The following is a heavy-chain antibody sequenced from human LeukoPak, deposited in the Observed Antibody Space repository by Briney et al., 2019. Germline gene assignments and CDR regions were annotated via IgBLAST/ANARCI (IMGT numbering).Heavy chain of an antibody. D-gene: IGHD3-10*01. J-gene: IGHJ4*02. CDR2: IIPIFGTA. CDR3: ASLITMVRGVEFDY. V-gene: IGHV1-69*13. CDR1: GYTFTGYY. Sequence: ASVKVSCRASGYTFTGYYMHWVRQAPGQGLEWMGGIIPIFGTANYAQKFQGRVTITADESTSTAYMELSSLRSEDTAVYYCASLITMVRGVEFDYWGQGTLVTVSS.